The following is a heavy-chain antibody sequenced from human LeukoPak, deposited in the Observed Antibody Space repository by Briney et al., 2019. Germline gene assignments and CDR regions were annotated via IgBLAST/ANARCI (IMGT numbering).Heavy chain of an antibody. CDR3: ARSPGYSSGGGFDY. Sequence: SETLSLTCAVYGGSFSGYYWSWIRQPPGKGLEWIGEINHSGSTNYNPSLKSRVTISVDTSKNQFSLKLSSVTAADTAVYYCARSPGYSSGGGFDYWGRGTLVTVSS. J-gene: IGHJ4*02. V-gene: IGHV4-34*01. CDR1: GGSFSGYY. CDR2: INHSGST. D-gene: IGHD6-19*01.